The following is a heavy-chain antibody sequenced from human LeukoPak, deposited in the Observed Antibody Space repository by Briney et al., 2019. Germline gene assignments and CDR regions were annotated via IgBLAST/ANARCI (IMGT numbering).Heavy chain of an antibody. V-gene: IGHV3-30-3*01. CDR2: ISYDGSNN. J-gene: IGHJ3*02. CDR1: GFTFSSYA. D-gene: IGHD3-10*01. CDR3: ARGRGGRDAFDI. Sequence: GRSLRLSCAASGFTFSSYAMHWVRQAPGKGLEWVAFISYDGSNNYYADSVKGRFTISRDNSKNALYLQMNSLRAEDTAVYYCARGRGGRDAFDIWGQGTMVTVSS.